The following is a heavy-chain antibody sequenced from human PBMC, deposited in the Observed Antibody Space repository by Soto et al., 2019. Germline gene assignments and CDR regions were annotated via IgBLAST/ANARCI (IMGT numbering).Heavy chain of an antibody. J-gene: IGHJ6*03. CDR2: INPNSGGT. CDR3: ARGGLRYFDWLLQRDYYYYMDV. CDR1: GYTFTGYY. V-gene: IGHV1-2*04. D-gene: IGHD3-9*01. Sequence: ASVKVSCKASGYTFTGYYMHWVRQAPGQGLEWMGWINPNSGGTNYAQKFQGWVTMTRDTSISTAYMELSRLRSDDTAVYYCARGGLRYFDWLLQRDYYYYMDVWGKGTTVTVSS.